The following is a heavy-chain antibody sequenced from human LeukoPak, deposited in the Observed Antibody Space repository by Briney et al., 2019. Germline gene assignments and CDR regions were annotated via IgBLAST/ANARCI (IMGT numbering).Heavy chain of an antibody. D-gene: IGHD6-19*01. J-gene: IGHJ6*03. CDR3: AKGIAVAGAPYYYYMDV. V-gene: IGHV1-69*01. Sequence: ASVKVSCKASGGTFSKNAISWVRQAPGQGLEWMGGIIPISGTAKYAQKFQGRVTITSDESTTTAYMELSSLRSEDTAVYYCAKGIAVAGAPYYYYMDVCAKATTVTV. CDR1: GGTFSKNA. CDR2: IIPISGTA.